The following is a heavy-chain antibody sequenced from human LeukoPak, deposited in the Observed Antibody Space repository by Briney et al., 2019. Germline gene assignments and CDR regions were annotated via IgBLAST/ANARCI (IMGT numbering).Heavy chain of an antibody. CDR3: ASYLTSIPSGMNV. CDR2: ISSDGSNK. D-gene: IGHD2/OR15-2a*01. V-gene: IGHV3-30-3*01. Sequence: GGSLRLSCAASGFTFSSNAMHWVRQAPGKGLEWVAVISSDGSNKDCADSVKGRFTISRDNSKNTLFLQMNSLRAEDTAVYYCASYLTSIPSGMNVWGQGTTVTVSS. CDR1: GFTFSSNA. J-gene: IGHJ6*02.